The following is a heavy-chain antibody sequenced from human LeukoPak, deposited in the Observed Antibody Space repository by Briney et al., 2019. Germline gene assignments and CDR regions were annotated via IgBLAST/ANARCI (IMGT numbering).Heavy chain of an antibody. D-gene: IGHD1-1*01. CDR1: GSTFSSYG. CDR3: ATAPGTDYFDY. V-gene: IGHV3-33*01. Sequence: GRSLRLSCAASGSTFSSYGMHWVRQAPGKGLEWVAVIWYDGSNKYYADSVKGRFTISRDNSKNTLYLQMNSLRAEDTAVYYCATAPGTDYFDYWGQGTLVTVSS. CDR2: IWYDGSNK. J-gene: IGHJ4*02.